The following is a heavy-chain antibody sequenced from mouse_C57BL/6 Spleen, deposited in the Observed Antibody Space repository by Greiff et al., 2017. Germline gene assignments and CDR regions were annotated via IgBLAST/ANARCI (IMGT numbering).Heavy chain of an antibody. D-gene: IGHD2-3*01. V-gene: IGHV1-11*01. CDR3: GRGGYYDYYAMDY. Sequence: VQLQQSGAELASPGASVTLSCKASGYTFTDHSMNWVKKRPGQGLEWIGRIYPVSGETNYNQKFMGKATLTVDPSSSTVYMVLNSLTSEDAAVYCCGRGGYYDYYAMDYWGQGTSVTVSS. J-gene: IGHJ4*01. CDR1: GYTFTDHS. CDR2: IYPVSGET.